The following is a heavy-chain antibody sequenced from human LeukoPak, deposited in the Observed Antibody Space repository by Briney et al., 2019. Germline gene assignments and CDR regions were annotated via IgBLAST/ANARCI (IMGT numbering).Heavy chain of an antibody. V-gene: IGHV3-48*03. Sequence: GGSLRLSCVASGFTFSNFEMSWVRQAAGKGLEWVSYISSPGTHIYYADSVEGRFTISRDNGKNSLYLQMNSLRAEDTAVYYCVLRSSWNYYMDVWGKGTTVAVSS. CDR3: VLRSSWNYYMDV. CDR1: GFTFSNFE. J-gene: IGHJ6*03. D-gene: IGHD6-13*01. CDR2: ISSPGTHI.